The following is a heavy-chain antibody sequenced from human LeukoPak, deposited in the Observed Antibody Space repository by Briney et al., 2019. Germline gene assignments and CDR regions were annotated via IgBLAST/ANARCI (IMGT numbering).Heavy chain of an antibody. CDR1: GGSMTSYY. V-gene: IGHV4-59*01. CDR3: ARITDGRDGYNYYYGMDV. J-gene: IGHJ6*02. CDR2: IYNSGST. D-gene: IGHD5-24*01. Sequence: SETLSLTCTVSGGSMTSYYWSWSRQPPGKGLEWIGYIYNSGSTNYNPSLKSRVTISVDTSKKQFYLKLSSVTAADTAVYYCARITDGRDGYNYYYGMDVWGQGTTVTVSS.